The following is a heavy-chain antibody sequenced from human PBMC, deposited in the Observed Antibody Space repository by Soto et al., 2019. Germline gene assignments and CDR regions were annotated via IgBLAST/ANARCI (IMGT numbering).Heavy chain of an antibody. Sequence: SXTLSLTCTVSGGSISSYYWSWIRQPPGKGLEWIGYXYYSGXTHYNHYLKSXXTISVDTXXNQFYLKLSSVTAADTAVYYCARRGDSYAVFDYWGPGTLVTVSS. CDR1: GGSISSYY. CDR2: XYYSGXT. D-gene: IGHD5-18*01. CDR3: ARRGDSYAVFDY. V-gene: IGHV4-59*08. J-gene: IGHJ4*02.